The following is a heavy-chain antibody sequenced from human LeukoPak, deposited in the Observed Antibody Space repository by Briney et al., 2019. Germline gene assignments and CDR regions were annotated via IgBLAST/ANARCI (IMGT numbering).Heavy chain of an antibody. CDR2: TSSSGHSI. J-gene: IGHJ4*02. Sequence: GGSLRLSCAASGFTISDYYTSWIRQAPGKGLEWVSYTSSSGHSIYYADSVKGRFTISKDNAKNSLYLQMNSLRAEDTAVYYCARGGQAALYYFDYWGQGTLVTVSS. CDR3: ARGGQAALYYFDY. V-gene: IGHV3-11*01. CDR1: GFTISDYY. D-gene: IGHD6-13*01.